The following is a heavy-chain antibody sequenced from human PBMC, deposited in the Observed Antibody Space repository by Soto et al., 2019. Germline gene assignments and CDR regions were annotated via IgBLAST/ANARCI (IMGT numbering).Heavy chain of an antibody. Sequence: SATLSLTCTVSGGSIRGYYWSWIRQPPGKGLEWIGYIFYSGNTNYNPSLKSRVTISIDTSKNQFSLKLSSVTAADTAVYDGARSPSGDLLADDWGQGTLVTVS. J-gene: IGHJ4*02. CDR1: GGSIRGYY. CDR2: IFYSGNT. V-gene: IGHV4-59*01. D-gene: IGHD3-10*01. CDR3: ARSPSGDLLADD.